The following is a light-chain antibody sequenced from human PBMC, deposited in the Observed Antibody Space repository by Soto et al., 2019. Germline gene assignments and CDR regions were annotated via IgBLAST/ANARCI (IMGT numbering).Light chain of an antibody. Sequence: QSVLTQPPSVSAAPGQKVTISCCGTSSNIGRNYVAWYQQLPGTAPKLLIYDNDKRPSGIPDRFSGSKSGTSATLGITGLQTGDEADYYCGTWDSSLSDAVVFGEGTKLTVL. CDR1: SSNIGRNY. CDR3: GTWDSSLSDAVV. CDR2: DND. J-gene: IGLJ2*01. V-gene: IGLV1-51*01.